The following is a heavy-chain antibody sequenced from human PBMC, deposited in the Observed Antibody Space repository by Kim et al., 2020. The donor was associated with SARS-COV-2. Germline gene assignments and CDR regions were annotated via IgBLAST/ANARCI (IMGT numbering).Heavy chain of an antibody. D-gene: IGHD2-2*01. V-gene: IGHV4-34*01. CDR3: ARGSSYLVVPTAYEY. Sequence: PSLKSRVTISGDTSKKHFSLRLTSVTAADTAVYYCARGSSYLVVPTAYEYWGQGTLVTVSS. J-gene: IGHJ4*02.